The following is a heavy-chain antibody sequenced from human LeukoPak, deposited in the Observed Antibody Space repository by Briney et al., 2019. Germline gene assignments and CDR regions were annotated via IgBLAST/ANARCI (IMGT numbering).Heavy chain of an antibody. CDR2: ISSSSSYI. V-gene: IGHV3-21*01. CDR1: GFTFSSYS. J-gene: IGHJ4*02. D-gene: IGHD2-21*02. CDR3: ARAGYCGGDCYSGPYDY. Sequence: GGSLRLSCAAAGFTFSSYSMNWVRKAPGKELEWVSSISSSSSYIYYADSVKGRFTISRDNAKNSLYLQMNSLRAEDTAVYYCARAGYCGGDCYSGPYDYWGQGTLVTVSS.